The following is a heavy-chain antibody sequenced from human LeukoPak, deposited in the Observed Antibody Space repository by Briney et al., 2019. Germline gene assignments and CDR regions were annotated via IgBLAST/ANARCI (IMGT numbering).Heavy chain of an antibody. CDR1: GFTVSSNH. D-gene: IGHD7-27*01. V-gene: IGHV3-66*01. J-gene: IGHJ4*02. CDR3: ARDGENHYYDY. CDR2: IYIGGTI. Sequence: GGSLRLSCAASGFTVSSNHMSWVRQAPGQGLEWVSVIYIGGTIHYADSVKGRFTISRDNSQNTVYLEMNGLRAEDTAVYYCARDGENHYYDYWGQGTLVTVST.